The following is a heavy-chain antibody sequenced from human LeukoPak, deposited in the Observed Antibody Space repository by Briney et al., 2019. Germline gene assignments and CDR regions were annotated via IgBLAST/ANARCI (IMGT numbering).Heavy chain of an antibody. Sequence: ASVKVSCKASGYTFIGYSLHWVRQAPGQGLEWMGWINPHNGDTNYAQKFQGRVTMTRDTSITTAYMDLSRLKSDDTAVYYCATVRDIVVGGGPYYFDYWGQGTLVTVSS. CDR1: GYTFIGYS. J-gene: IGHJ4*02. CDR2: INPHNGDT. D-gene: IGHD2-15*01. V-gene: IGHV1-2*02. CDR3: ATVRDIVVGGGPYYFDY.